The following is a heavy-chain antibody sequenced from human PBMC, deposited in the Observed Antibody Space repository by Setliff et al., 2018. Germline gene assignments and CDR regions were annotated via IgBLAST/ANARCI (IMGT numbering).Heavy chain of an antibody. CDR1: GYSISSGYY. J-gene: IGHJ5*02. CDR3: ARALPLGFRSALIP. V-gene: IGHV4-38-2*01. CDR2: IYHSGST. Sequence: SETLSLTCAVSGYSISSGYYWGWIRQPPGKGLEWIGSIYHSGSTYYNPSLKSRVTISVDTSKNQFSLKLSSVTAADTAVYYCARALPLGFRSALIPWGQGTLVTVS. D-gene: IGHD3-16*02.